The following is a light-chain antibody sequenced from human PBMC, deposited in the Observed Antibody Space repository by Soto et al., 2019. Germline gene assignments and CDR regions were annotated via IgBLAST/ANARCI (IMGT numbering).Light chain of an antibody. CDR3: QHYNSFPWT. Sequence: DIQMTQSPSTLSASVGDRVTITCRASQSIINWLGWYQQKPGKAPKLLIYKASSLESGVQSRFSGSGSGTDFTLTINRLQPDDFATYYCQHYNSFPWTFGQGTKVEIK. CDR2: KAS. J-gene: IGKJ1*01. V-gene: IGKV1-5*03. CDR1: QSIINW.